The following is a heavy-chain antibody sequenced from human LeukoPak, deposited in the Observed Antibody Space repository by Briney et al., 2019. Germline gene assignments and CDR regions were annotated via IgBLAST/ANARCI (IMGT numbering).Heavy chain of an antibody. CDR3: ARDDPSRDYYDSSGN. CDR1: GGTFSSYT. Sequence: SVKVSCKASGGTFSSYTISWVRQAPGQGLEWMGRIIPILGIANYAQKFQGRVTITADKSTSTAYKELSSLRSEDTAVYYCARDDPSRDYYDSSGNWGQGTLVTVSS. D-gene: IGHD3-22*01. CDR2: IIPILGIA. J-gene: IGHJ4*02. V-gene: IGHV1-69*04.